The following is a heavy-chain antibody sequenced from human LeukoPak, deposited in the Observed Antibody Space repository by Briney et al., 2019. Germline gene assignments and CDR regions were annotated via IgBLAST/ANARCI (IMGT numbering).Heavy chain of an antibody. V-gene: IGHV4-39*01. CDR2: IYYTGST. CDR1: GGSISSSTYY. Sequence: PSETLSLTCTVSGGSISSSTYYWGWIRQPPGKGLEWIGTIYYTGSTYYNPSLKSRLTISVDTSKNQFSLRLSSVTAADTAVYYCASGGSYFHFFDYWGQGTLVTVSS. CDR3: ASGGSYFHFFDY. J-gene: IGHJ4*02. D-gene: IGHD1-26*01.